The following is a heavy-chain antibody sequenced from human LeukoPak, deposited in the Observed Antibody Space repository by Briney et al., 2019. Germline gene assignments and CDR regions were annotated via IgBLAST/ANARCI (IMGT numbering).Heavy chain of an antibody. V-gene: IGHV3-30*02. CDR3: ARDLRGYPY. CDR2: IRYDGSNT. Sequence: GGSLRLSCAASGFTFSSYAMHWVRQAPGKGLEWVTFIRYDGSNTYYADSVKGRFTISRDNSKNTLYLQMNSLRAEDTAVYYCARDLRGYPYWGQGTLVTVSS. D-gene: IGHD3-22*01. CDR1: GFTFSSYA. J-gene: IGHJ1*01.